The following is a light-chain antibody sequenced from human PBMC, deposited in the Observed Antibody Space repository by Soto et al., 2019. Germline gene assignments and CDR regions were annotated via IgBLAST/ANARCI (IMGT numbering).Light chain of an antibody. CDR1: QSLLYSDGKTY. CDR3: MQSRQFPVT. CDR2: EVS. J-gene: IGKJ4*01. Sequence: DIVMTQTPLSLSVTPGQPASISCKSSQSLLYSDGKTYLFWLLQKPGQPPQPLIYEVSTRFSGVPDRFSGSGSGTDFTLKISRVEAEDVGVYYCMQSRQFPVTFGGGTKVEIK. V-gene: IGKV2D-29*01.